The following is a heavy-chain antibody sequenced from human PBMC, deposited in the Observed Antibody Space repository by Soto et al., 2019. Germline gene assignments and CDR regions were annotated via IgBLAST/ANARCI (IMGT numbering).Heavy chain of an antibody. V-gene: IGHV1-8*01. CDR3: AIRVWGQQLVNFDP. J-gene: IGHJ5*02. Sequence: ASVKVSCKASGYTFTSYDINWVRQATGQGLEWMGWMNPSSGNTGYAQKFQGRVTMTRNTSISTAYMELSSLRSEDTAVYYCAIRVWGQQLVNFDPWGQGTLVTVSS. D-gene: IGHD6-13*01. CDR2: MNPSSGNT. CDR1: GYTFTSYD.